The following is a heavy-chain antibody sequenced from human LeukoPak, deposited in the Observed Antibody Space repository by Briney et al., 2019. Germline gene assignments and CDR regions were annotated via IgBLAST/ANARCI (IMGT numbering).Heavy chain of an antibody. J-gene: IGHJ4*02. D-gene: IGHD6-13*01. V-gene: IGHV3-43*01. CDR2: ISWDDDST. CDR1: GFTFDDYT. CDR3: AKGDSSSWYNFDY. Sequence: TGGSLRLSCAASGFTFDDYTMHWGRQAPGKGLGWVSLISWDDDSTYYADSVKGRFTISRDNSKNSLYLQMNSLRTEDTALYYCAKGDSSSWYNFDYWGEGTLVTVSA.